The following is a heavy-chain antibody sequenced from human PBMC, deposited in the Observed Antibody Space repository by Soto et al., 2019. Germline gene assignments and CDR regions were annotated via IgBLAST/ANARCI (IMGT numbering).Heavy chain of an antibody. D-gene: IGHD5-18*01. CDR2: VNPKTGSA. Sequence: QVQLVQSGAEVKMPGASVKVSCKASGYTFTDYYVHWVRQAPGQGLEWVAWVNPKTGSALYAQKFQGRVTMTRDTSINTAYMEVTSLTPYDTAVFFCARSPDSAHHDYWGQGTLVTVSS. V-gene: IGHV1-2*02. J-gene: IGHJ4*02. CDR3: ARSPDSAHHDY. CDR1: GYTFTDYY.